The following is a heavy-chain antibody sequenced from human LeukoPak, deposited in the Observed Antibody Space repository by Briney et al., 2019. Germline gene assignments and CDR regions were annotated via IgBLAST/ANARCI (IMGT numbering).Heavy chain of an antibody. CDR1: GFTFSNYA. D-gene: IGHD3-9*01. CDR3: AKARNVLRYFDWLVDY. CDR2: ISGSGGST. J-gene: IGHJ4*02. Sequence: GGSLRLSCAASGFTFSNYAISWVRQAPGKGLEWVSAISGSGGSTYYADSVKGRFTISRDNSKNTLYLQMNSLRAEDTAVYYCAKARNVLRYFDWLVDYWGQGTLVTVSS. V-gene: IGHV3-23*01.